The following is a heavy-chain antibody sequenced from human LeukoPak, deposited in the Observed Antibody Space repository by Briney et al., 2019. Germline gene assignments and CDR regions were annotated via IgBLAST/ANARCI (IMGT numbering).Heavy chain of an antibody. V-gene: IGHV4-39*07. CDR2: IYHSGST. CDR3: ARAQYYDSSVYSENNWFDP. D-gene: IGHD3-22*01. J-gene: IGHJ5*02. Sequence: SETLSLTCTVSGGSISNSSYYWGWIRQPPGKGLEWIGSIYHSGSTYYNPSLKSRVTISVDTSKNQFSLKLSSVTAADTAVYYCARAQYYDSSVYSENNWFDPWGQGTLVTVSS. CDR1: GGSISNSSYY.